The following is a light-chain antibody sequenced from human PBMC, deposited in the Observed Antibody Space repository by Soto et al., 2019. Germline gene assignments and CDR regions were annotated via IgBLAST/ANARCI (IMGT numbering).Light chain of an antibody. Sequence: EIVMTQSPATLSVSPGERATLSCRASQSVGSNLAWYQHKPGQAPRLLIYAASTRATGIPARFSGSGSGTEFTLSISSLQSEDFAVYYCHQYNNWPPKYTFGQGTKLEIK. V-gene: IGKV3-15*01. CDR2: AAS. J-gene: IGKJ2*01. CDR1: QSVGSN. CDR3: HQYNNWPPKYT.